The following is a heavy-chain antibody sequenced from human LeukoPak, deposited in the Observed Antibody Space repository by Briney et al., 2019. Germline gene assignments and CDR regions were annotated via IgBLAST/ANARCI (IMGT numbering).Heavy chain of an antibody. CDR1: GYTLTELS. D-gene: IGHD1-26*01. Sequence: ASVKVSCKVSGYTLTELSMHWVRQAPGKGLEWMGGFDPEDGETIYAQKFQGRVTMTEDTSTDTAYMELSSLRSEDTAVYYCATGGGAGLKWELRRAAFDIWGQGTMVTVSS. CDR2: FDPEDGET. V-gene: IGHV1-24*01. CDR3: ATGGGAGLKWELRRAAFDI. J-gene: IGHJ3*02.